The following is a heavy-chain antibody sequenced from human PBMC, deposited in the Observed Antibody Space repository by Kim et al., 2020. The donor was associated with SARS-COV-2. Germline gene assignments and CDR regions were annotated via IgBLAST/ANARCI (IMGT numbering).Heavy chain of an antibody. CDR3: ARVGTAMAHYGLDV. CDR2: ISSSGSTT. CDR1: GFTFTSYE. D-gene: IGHD5-18*01. Sequence: GGSPRLSCAASGFTFTSYEMNWVRQAPGKGLEWVSYISSSGSTTYYADSVKGRFTTSRDNARNSLYLQMNNLRAEDTAVYYCARVGTAMAHYGLDVWGQGTTVTVSS. V-gene: IGHV3-48*03. J-gene: IGHJ6*02.